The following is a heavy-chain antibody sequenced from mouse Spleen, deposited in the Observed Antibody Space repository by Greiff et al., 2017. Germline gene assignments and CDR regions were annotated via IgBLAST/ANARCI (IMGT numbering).Heavy chain of an antibody. Sequence: EVNVVESGGGLVQPGGSLKLSCTTSGFTFSDYCMYWVRQTPEKRLEWVAYISNGGSSTYYPDTVKGRFTISRDNAKNTLYLQMSRLKSEDTAMYYCARQGYYGNYNAMDYWGQGTSVIVSS. V-gene: IGHV5-12*02. J-gene: IGHJ4*01. CDR1: GFTFSDYC. CDR3: ARQGYYGNYNAMDY. CDR2: ISNGGSST. D-gene: IGHD2-1*01.